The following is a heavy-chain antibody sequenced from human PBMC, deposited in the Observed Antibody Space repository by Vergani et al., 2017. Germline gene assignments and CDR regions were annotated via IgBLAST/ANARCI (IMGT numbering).Heavy chain of an antibody. J-gene: IGHJ3*02. V-gene: IGHV1-69*02. CDR1: GGTFSSYT. CDR2: IIPILGIA. CDR3: ASVDGDYEEYDSFDI. D-gene: IGHD4-17*01. Sequence: QVQLVQSGAEVKKPGSSVKVSCKASGGTFSSYTISWVRQAPGQGLEWMGRIIPILGIANYAQKFQGRVTITAAKSTSTAYMELSSLRSEDTAVYYCASVDGDYEEYDSFDIWGQGTMVTVSS.